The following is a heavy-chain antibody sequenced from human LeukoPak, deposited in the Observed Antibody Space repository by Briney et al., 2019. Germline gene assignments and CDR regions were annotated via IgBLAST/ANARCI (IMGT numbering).Heavy chain of an antibody. D-gene: IGHD3-10*01. J-gene: IGHJ4*02. CDR2: ISGSGGST. CDR3: AKSRGSGSYFNSFG. CDR1: GFTFSNYA. V-gene: IGHV3-23*01. Sequence: GGSLRLSCAASGFTFSNYAMSWVRQAPRKGLEWVSTISGSGGSTYYADSVKGRFTISRDNSKNTLYLQMNSLRAEDTAVYYCAKSRGSGSYFNSFGWGQGTLVTVSS.